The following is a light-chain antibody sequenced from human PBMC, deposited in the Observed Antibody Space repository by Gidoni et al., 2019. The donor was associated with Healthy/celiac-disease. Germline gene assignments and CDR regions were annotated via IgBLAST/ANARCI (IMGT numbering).Light chain of an antibody. CDR2: WAS. V-gene: IGKV4-1*01. CDR3: QKYYRTPYS. J-gene: IGKJ2*03. CDR1: QSVLYSSNNNYN. Sequence: DIMMTQSPDSLAVSLGERATINCKSSQSVLYSSNNNYNLAWYQQKTGQPPKLLIYWASTRESGVHDRIRGSGSGTDVTRTISSLQAEDGAVYYCQKYYRTPYSCGQGTKLEIK.